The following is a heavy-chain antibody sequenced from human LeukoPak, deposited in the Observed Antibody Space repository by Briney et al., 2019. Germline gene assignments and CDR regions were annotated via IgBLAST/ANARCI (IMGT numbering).Heavy chain of an antibody. CDR1: GGSISSYY. J-gene: IGHJ4*02. CDR2: IYYSGST. CDR3: ARDRGGAAPDY. Sequence: SETLSLTCTVSGGSISSYYWSWIRQPPGKGLEWIGYIYYSGSTNYNPSLKSRVTISVDTSKNQFSLKLSSVTAADTAVYYCARDRGGAAPDYWGQGTLVIVSS. D-gene: IGHD1-26*01. V-gene: IGHV4-59*01.